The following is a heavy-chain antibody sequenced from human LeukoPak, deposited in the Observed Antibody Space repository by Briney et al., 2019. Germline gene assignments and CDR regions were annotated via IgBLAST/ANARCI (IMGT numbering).Heavy chain of an antibody. Sequence: GGSLRLSCAASGFTLDDYAMHWVRQAPGKGLEWVSVIYSGGSTYYADSGKGRFTISRDNSKNTLYLQMNNLRAEDTAVYYCAKDPSYYDILTGYYSDYYCDYWGQGTLVTVSS. V-gene: IGHV3-23*03. J-gene: IGHJ4*02. D-gene: IGHD3-9*01. CDR2: IYSGGST. CDR3: AKDPSYYDILTGYYSDYYCDY. CDR1: GFTLDDYA.